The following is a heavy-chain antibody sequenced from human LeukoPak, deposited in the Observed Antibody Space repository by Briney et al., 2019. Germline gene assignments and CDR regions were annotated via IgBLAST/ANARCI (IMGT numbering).Heavy chain of an antibody. CDR3: ARGVLRFLEWFLDY. Sequence: PSETVSLTCTVSCGSISSYYWSWMRQPAGKGREWIGRIYTSGSTNYNPSLKSRVTMSVDTSKNQFSLKLSSVTAADTRVYICARGVLRFLEWFLDYWGQRTLVSVSS. CDR2: IYTSGST. V-gene: IGHV4-4*07. CDR1: CGSISSYY. D-gene: IGHD3-3*01. J-gene: IGHJ4*02.